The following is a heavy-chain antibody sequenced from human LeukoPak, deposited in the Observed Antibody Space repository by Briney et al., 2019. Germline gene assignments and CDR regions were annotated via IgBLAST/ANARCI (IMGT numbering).Heavy chain of an antibody. Sequence: GGSLRLSCAASGFTFSLYDVSWVRQAPGKGLEWVSGISGSGGSTYYADSVKGRFTISRDDSKNTLYLQMNSLRAEDTAVYYCAKPVAAPKVYYFDYWGQGTLVTVSS. CDR3: AKPVAAPKVYYFDY. V-gene: IGHV3-23*01. D-gene: IGHD6-19*01. J-gene: IGHJ4*02. CDR2: ISGSGGST. CDR1: GFTFSLYD.